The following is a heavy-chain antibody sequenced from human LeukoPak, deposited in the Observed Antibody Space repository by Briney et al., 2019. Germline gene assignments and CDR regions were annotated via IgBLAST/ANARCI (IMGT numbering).Heavy chain of an antibody. CDR3: ARGSQYYGSGSYTFFDY. V-gene: IGHV3-30*04. CDR2: ISYDGSNK. CDR1: GFTFSSYA. Sequence: GRSLRLSCAASGFTFSSYAMHWARQAPGKGLEWVAVISYDGSNKYYADSVKGRFTISRDNSKNTLYLQMNSLRAENTAVYYCARGSQYYGSGSYTFFDYWGQGTLVTVSS. D-gene: IGHD3-10*01. J-gene: IGHJ4*02.